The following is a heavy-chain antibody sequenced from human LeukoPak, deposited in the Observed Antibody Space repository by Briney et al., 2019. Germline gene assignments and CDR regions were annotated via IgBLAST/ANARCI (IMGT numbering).Heavy chain of an antibody. D-gene: IGHD3-22*01. CDR1: GFTVSSNY. CDR2: IYSGGST. V-gene: IGHV3-66*01. CDR3: YSMIVVEIRVINDY. Sequence: GGSLRLSCAVSGFTVSSNYMSWVRQAPGKGLEWVSVIYSGGSTYYADSVKGRFTVSRDNSKNTLYLQMNSLRAEDTAVYYCYSMIVVEIRVINDYWGQGTLVTVSS. J-gene: IGHJ4*02.